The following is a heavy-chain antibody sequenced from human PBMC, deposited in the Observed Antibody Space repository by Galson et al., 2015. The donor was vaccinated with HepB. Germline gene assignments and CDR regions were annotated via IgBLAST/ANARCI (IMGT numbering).Heavy chain of an antibody. V-gene: IGHV3-23*01. CDR2: ISGSGGST. Sequence: SLRLSCAASGFTFSSYAMSWVRQAPGKGLEWVSAISGSGGSTYYADSVKSRFTISRDNSKNTLYLQMNSLRAEDTAVYYCAKRVSSGYYGRHFWYFDLWGRGTLVTVSS. CDR3: AKRVSSGYYGRHFWYFDL. J-gene: IGHJ2*01. CDR1: GFTFSSYA. D-gene: IGHD3-22*01.